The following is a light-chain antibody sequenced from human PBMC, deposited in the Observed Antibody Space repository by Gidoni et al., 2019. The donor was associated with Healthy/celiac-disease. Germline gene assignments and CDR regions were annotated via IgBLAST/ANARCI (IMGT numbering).Light chain of an antibody. Sequence: QFARPQPAPVSGSPGQPTTISCTGTSSDVGGYNYVSWYQQHPGNAPKLMIYDVSNGPSGGSDRFSGSKSGNTASLAISGLQAEDEADYYCSSCTSSSTLFYVFGAGTKVTVL. V-gene: IGLV2-14*01. CDR3: SSCTSSSTLFYV. CDR2: DVS. J-gene: IGLJ1*01. CDR1: SSDVGGYNY.